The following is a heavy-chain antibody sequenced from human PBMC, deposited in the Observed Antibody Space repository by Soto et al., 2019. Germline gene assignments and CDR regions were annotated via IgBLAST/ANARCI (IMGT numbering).Heavy chain of an antibody. J-gene: IGHJ4*02. Sequence: ASVKVSCKASGYTFTSYAMHWVRQAPGQRLEWMGWINAGNGNTKYSQKFQGRVTITRDTSASTAYMELSSLRSEDTAVYYCARPTVSYDYGDYCYDYWGQGTLVTVSS. CDR3: ARPTVSYDYGDYCYDY. CDR2: INAGNGNT. CDR1: GYTFTSYA. V-gene: IGHV1-3*01. D-gene: IGHD4-17*01.